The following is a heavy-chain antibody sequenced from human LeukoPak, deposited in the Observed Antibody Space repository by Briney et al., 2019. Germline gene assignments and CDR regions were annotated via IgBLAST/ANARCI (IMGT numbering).Heavy chain of an antibody. Sequence: GGSLRLSCAASGFTFSSYAMSWVRQAPGKGLEWVANIKQDGSEKNYVDSVKGRFTISRDNAENSLYLQMNSLRAEDTAVYYCAREEIVNHYYGSGTYNFLDYWGQGTLVTVSS. CDR3: AREEIVNHYYGSGTYNFLDY. V-gene: IGHV3-7*01. CDR1: GFTFSSYA. CDR2: IKQDGSEK. D-gene: IGHD3-10*01. J-gene: IGHJ4*02.